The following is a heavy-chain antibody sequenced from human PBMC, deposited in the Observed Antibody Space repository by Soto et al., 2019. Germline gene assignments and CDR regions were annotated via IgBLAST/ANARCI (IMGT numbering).Heavy chain of an antibody. CDR2: IDWDDDK. CDR3: ARLRHYDSSGYYSPIFDY. J-gene: IGHJ4*02. V-gene: IGHV2-70*11. CDR1: GFSLSTSGMC. Sequence: SGPTLVNPTQTLTLTCTFSGFSLSTSGMCVSWIRQPPGKALEWLARIDWDDDKYYSTSLKTRLTISKDTSKNQVVLTMTNMDPVDTATYYCARLRHYDSSGYYSPIFDYWGQGTLVTVSS. D-gene: IGHD3-22*01.